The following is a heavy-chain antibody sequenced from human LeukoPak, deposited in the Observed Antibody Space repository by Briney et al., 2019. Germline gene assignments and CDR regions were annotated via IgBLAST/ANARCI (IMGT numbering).Heavy chain of an antibody. D-gene: IGHD5-24*01. J-gene: IGHJ4*02. Sequence: GGSLRLSCAASGFTFSNYAMSWVRQAPGKGLEWVSGISGSGGSTYYADSVKGRFTISRDNTNNTLYLQMNSLRAEDTVVYYCGKHDGFYYRYFDYWGQGTLVTVPS. CDR1: GFTFSNYA. CDR2: ISGSGGST. V-gene: IGHV3-23*01. CDR3: GKHDGFYYRYFDY.